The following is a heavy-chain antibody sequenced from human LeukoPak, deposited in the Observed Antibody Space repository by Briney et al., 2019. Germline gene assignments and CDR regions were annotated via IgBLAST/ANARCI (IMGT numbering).Heavy chain of an antibody. V-gene: IGHV3-23*01. CDR3: AKAPYYDSSGYYFDY. CDR2: ISGSGGST. J-gene: IGHJ4*02. CDR1: GFTFSSYS. Sequence: GGSLRLSCAASGFTFSSYSMNWVRQAPGKGLEWVSAISGSGGSTYYADSVKGRFTISRDNSKNTLYLQMNSLRAEDTAVYYCAKAPYYDSSGYYFDYWGQGTLVTVSS. D-gene: IGHD3-22*01.